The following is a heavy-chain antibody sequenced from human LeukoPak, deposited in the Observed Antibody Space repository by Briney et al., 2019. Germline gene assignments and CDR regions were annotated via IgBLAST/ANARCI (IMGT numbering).Heavy chain of an antibody. CDR1: GFTFSSYA. D-gene: IGHD2-15*01. V-gene: IGHV3-23*01. Sequence: GGSLRLSCAASGFTFSSYAMSWVRQAPGKGLEWVSAISGSGGSTYYADSVKGRFTISRDNSKNTLYLQMNSLRAEDTAVYYCAKSQSGYCSGGSCSCDYWGQGTLVTVSS. CDR3: AKSQSGYCSGGSCSCDY. J-gene: IGHJ4*02. CDR2: ISGSGGST.